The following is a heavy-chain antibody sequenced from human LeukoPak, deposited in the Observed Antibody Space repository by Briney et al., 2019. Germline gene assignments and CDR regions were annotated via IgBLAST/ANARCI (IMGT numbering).Heavy chain of an antibody. CDR1: GFTFSSYA. Sequence: PGGSLRLSCAASGFTFSSYAMHWVRQAPGKGLEWVAVISYDGSNKYYADSVKGRFTISRDNAKNSLYLQMNSLRAEDTAVYYCARVGSYGYSLDYWGQGTLVTVSS. V-gene: IGHV3-30*04. J-gene: IGHJ4*02. CDR2: ISYDGSNK. D-gene: IGHD5-18*01. CDR3: ARVGSYGYSLDY.